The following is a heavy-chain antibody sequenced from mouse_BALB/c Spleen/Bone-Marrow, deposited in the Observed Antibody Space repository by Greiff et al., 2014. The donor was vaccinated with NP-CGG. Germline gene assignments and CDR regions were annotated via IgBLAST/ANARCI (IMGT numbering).Heavy chain of an antibody. CDR2: IYSGDGNT. D-gene: IGHD1-1*02. CDR1: GYVFSNSW. V-gene: IGHV1-82*01. Sequence: VQLQQSGPEVVKPGPSVKISCKASGYVFSNSWMNWVKQRPGQGLEWIGRIYSGDGNTTYNGKFKGKSTLTADKSSSTVYIQITSLTSVDSAVYFCARWWDEHFDVWGAGTTVTVSS. J-gene: IGHJ1*01. CDR3: ARWWDEHFDV.